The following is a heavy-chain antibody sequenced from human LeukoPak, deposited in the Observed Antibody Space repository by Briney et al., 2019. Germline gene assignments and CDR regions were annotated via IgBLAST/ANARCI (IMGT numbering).Heavy chain of an antibody. D-gene: IGHD6-6*01. J-gene: IGHJ4*02. CDR2: ISGSGGST. CDR1: GFTFSSYA. CDR3: ALSSSPCCFDY. V-gene: IGHV3-23*01. Sequence: GGSLRLSCAASGFTFSSYAMSWVRQAPGKGLEWVLAISGSGGSTYYADSVKGRFTISRDNSKNTLYLQMNSLRAEDTAVYYCALSSSPCCFDYWGQGTLVTVSS.